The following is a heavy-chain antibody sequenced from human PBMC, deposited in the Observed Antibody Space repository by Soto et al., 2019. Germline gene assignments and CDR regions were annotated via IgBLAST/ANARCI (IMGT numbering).Heavy chain of an antibody. V-gene: IGHV3-30*18. CDR2: ISYDGSNK. CDR3: AKDPAYGDYVNPDY. Sequence: QVQLVESGGGVVQPGRSLRLSCAASGFTFSSYGMHWVRQAPGKGLEWVAVISYDGSNKYYADSVQGRFTISRDNSKNTLYLQMNSLRAEDTAVYYCAKDPAYGDYVNPDYWGQGTLVTVSS. CDR1: GFTFSSYG. J-gene: IGHJ4*02. D-gene: IGHD4-17*01.